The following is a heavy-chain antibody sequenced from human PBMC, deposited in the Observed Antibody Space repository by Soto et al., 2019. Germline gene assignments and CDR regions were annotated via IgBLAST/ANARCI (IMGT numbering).Heavy chain of an antibody. Sequence: QLQLQESGSGLVKPSQTLSLTCAVSGGSISSGGYSWSWIRQPPGKGLEWIGYIYHSGRTYYNPSHKSRVTIAVDRSKNQYSLKLSSVTAAATAVSYCAAGGGLPRYYWGQGTLVTVSS. V-gene: IGHV4-30-2*01. J-gene: IGHJ4*02. D-gene: IGHD5-12*01. CDR2: IYHSGRT. CDR3: AAGGGLPRYY. CDR1: GGSISSGGYS.